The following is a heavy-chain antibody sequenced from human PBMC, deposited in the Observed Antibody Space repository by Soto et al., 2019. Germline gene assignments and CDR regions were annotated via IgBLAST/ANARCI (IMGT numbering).Heavy chain of an antibody. V-gene: IGHV4-59*08. Sequence: QVQLQESGPGLVKPSETLSLRCTVSDGSISPNYWTWIRQPPGKGLEWIGYIYYAGTTTYNPSLKSRVSISLDTSKNEVSLKLTSVTAADTAVYSCARLGAYYQALDSWGQGTLVTVSS. CDR2: IYYAGTT. CDR1: DGSISPNY. CDR3: ARLGAYYQALDS. D-gene: IGHD3-22*01. J-gene: IGHJ4*02.